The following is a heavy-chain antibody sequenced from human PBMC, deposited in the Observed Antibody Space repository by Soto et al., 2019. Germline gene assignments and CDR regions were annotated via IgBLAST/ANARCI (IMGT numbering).Heavy chain of an antibody. V-gene: IGHV3-23*01. CDR3: AKGARRTGIVGQWVD. Sequence: EGRLLESGGGLVQPVGSLRLSCVGSGFMFSGYAMTWVRQAPGKGLEWVSRISDSGAGTYFADSAKSRFTVSRDNSKNTLSLQMNSLRAEDTAVYYCAKGARRTGIVGQWVDWGQGTLVTVSS. CDR1: GFMFSGYA. D-gene: IGHD1-26*01. CDR2: ISDSGAGT. J-gene: IGHJ4*02.